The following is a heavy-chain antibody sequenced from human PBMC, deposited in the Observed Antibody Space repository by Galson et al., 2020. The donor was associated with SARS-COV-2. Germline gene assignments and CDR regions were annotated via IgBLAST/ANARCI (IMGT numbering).Heavy chain of an antibody. V-gene: IGHV1-69*13. J-gene: IGHJ4*02. Sequence: SVKVSCKASGGTFSSYAISWVRQAPGQGLEWMGGIIPIFGTANYAQKFQGRVTITADESTSTAYMELSSLRSEDTAVYYCAREGAQYSGSYPFDYWGQGTLVTVSS. D-gene: IGHD1-26*01. CDR2: IIPIFGTA. CDR1: GGTFSSYA. CDR3: AREGAQYSGSYPFDY.